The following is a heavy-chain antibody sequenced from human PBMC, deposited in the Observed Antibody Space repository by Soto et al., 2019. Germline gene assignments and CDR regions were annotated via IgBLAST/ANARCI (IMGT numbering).Heavy chain of an antibody. V-gene: IGHV1-3*05. CDR1: GYTFTGYA. CDR3: ASAVAVAADFDY. D-gene: IGHD6-19*01. J-gene: IGHJ4*02. Sequence: QVQLVQSGAEEKKPGASVKVSCKASGYTFTGYAMHWVRQAPGQRLEWMGWINAGNGNTKYSQKFQGRVTITRDTSARTADMELSSLRSEDTAVYYCASAVAVAADFDYWGQGTLVTVSS. CDR2: INAGNGNT.